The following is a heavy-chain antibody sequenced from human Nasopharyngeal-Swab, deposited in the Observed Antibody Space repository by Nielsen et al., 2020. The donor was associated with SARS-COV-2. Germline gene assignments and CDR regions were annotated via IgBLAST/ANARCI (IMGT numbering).Heavy chain of an antibody. D-gene: IGHD6-13*01. V-gene: IGHV3-74*01. CDR3: ARGSSSLDY. CDR1: GFTFSSYW. CDR2: INSDGSST. J-gene: IGHJ4*02. Sequence: GESLKISCAASGFTFSSYWMHWVRQAPGKGLVWVSRINSDGSSTSYADSVKGRFTISRDNTKNTLYLQMNSLRAEDTAVYYCARGSSSLDYWGQGTLVTVSS.